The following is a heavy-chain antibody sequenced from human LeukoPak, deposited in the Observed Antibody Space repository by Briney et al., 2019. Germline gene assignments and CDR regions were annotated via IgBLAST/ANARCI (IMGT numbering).Heavy chain of an antibody. CDR1: GYTFTSYD. CDR3: ARGIPLAAARYYYGMDV. D-gene: IGHD6-13*01. CDR2: MNPNSGNT. J-gene: IGHJ6*02. Sequence: GASAKVSCKASGYTFTSYDINWVRQATGQGLEWMGWMNPNSGNTGYAQKFQGRVTMTRNTSISTAYMELSSLRSEDTAVYYCARGIPLAAARYYYGMDVWGQGTTVTVSS. V-gene: IGHV1-8*01.